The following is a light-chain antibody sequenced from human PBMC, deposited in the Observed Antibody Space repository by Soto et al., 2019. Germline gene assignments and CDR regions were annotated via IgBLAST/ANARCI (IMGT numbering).Light chain of an antibody. CDR3: SSYAGSNILYV. CDR1: SSDVGGYNY. J-gene: IGLJ1*01. Sequence: QSVLNQPPSASGSPGQSVTISCTGTSSDVGGYNYVSWYQQHPGKAPKLMIYEVSKRPSGGPDRFSGSKSGNTASLTVSGLQAEDEADYYCSSYAGSNILYVFGTGTKVTVL. CDR2: EVS. V-gene: IGLV2-8*01.